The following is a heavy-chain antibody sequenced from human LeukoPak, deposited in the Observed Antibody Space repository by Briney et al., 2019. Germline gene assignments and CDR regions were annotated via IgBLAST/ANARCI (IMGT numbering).Heavy chain of an antibody. V-gene: IGHV3-21*01. Sequence: GGSLRLSCAASGFTFSSYSMNWVRQAPGKGLEWVSSISSSSSYKYYADSVKGRFTISRDNAKNSLYLQMNSLRAEDTAVYYCASLSCCGRKEVYYYYMDVWGKGTTVTVSS. CDR3: ASLSCCGRKEVYYYYMDV. D-gene: IGHD2/OR15-2a*01. J-gene: IGHJ6*03. CDR1: GFTFSSYS. CDR2: ISSSSSYK.